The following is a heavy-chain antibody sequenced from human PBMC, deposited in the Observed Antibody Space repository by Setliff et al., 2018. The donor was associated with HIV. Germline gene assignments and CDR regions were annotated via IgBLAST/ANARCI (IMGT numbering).Heavy chain of an antibody. V-gene: IGHV3-30*04. Sequence: SCTASGFTFSTYAMHWVRQAPGKGLDWVTLISFDGDNKYYTDSVKGRFTISRDISKNTLYLQMNSLRPEDTAVYYCARDGGYTYGGGAFDYWGQGTLVTVSS. CDR2: ISFDGDNK. J-gene: IGHJ4*02. CDR1: GFTFSTYA. CDR3: ARDGGYTYGGGAFDY. D-gene: IGHD5-18*01.